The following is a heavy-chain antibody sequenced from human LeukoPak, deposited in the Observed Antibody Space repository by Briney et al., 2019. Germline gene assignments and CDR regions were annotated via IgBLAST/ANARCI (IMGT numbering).Heavy chain of an antibody. D-gene: IGHD3-22*01. V-gene: IGHV4-34*01. CDR2: INHSGST. CDR3: ARLAPDYYDSSGYYPIFNFDY. CDR1: GGSFSGYY. J-gene: IGHJ4*02. Sequence: SETLSLTCAVYGGSFSGYYWSWIRQPPGKGLEWIGEINHSGSTNYNPSLKSRVTISVDTSKNQFSLKLSSVTAADTAVYYCARLAPDYYDSSGYYPIFNFDYWGQGTLVTVSS.